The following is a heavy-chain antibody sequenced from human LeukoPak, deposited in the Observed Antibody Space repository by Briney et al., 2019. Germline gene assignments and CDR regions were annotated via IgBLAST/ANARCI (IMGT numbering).Heavy chain of an antibody. CDR1: GGSISSGGYY. V-gene: IGHV4-31*03. J-gene: IGHJ3*02. Sequence: SQTLSLTCTVSGGSISSGGYYWSWIRQHPGKGLEWIGYIYYSGSTYYNPSLKSRVTISVDTSKNQFSLKLRSVTAADTAVYYCARESLRVPGYGGNSQDAFDIWGQGTMVTVSS. CDR3: ARESLRVPGYGGNSQDAFDI. CDR2: IYYSGST. D-gene: IGHD4-23*01.